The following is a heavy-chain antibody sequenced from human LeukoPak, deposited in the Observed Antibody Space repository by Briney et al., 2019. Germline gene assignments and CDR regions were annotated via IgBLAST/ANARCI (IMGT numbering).Heavy chain of an antibody. Sequence: SETLSLTCAVSGGSITRGIFSWSWIRQPPGKGLEWIGYISPSGSGYYSPSLKNRVTISVDRSNNQLSLNLTSVTAADTAVYYCARVSVGANFDYWGKGTLVTVSS. D-gene: IGHD1-26*01. V-gene: IGHV4-30-2*01. J-gene: IGHJ4*02. CDR2: ISPSGSG. CDR3: ARVSVGANFDY. CDR1: GGSITRGIFS.